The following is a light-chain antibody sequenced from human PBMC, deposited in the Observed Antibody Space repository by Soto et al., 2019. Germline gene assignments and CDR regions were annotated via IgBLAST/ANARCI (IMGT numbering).Light chain of an antibody. J-gene: IGKJ1*01. CDR3: QQYNDWPLT. V-gene: IGKV3-15*01. CDR1: QSVDSN. CDR2: GAF. Sequence: EIVLTQSPGTLSLSPGERATLSCRASQSVDSNYLAWYQQKPGQAPSLLIYGAFTRATGIPARFSGTGSGTEFTLTISSLQSEDFALYYCQQYNDWPLTFGQGTKVDIK.